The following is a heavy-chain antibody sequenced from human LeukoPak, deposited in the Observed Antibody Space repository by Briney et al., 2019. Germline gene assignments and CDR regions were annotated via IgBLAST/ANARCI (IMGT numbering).Heavy chain of an antibody. D-gene: IGHD2-2*01. Sequence: PGGSLRLSCAASGFTFSSYSMNWVRQAPGKGLEWVSSISSSSSYIYYADSVKGRFTISRDNAKNSLYLQMNSLRAEDTAVYYCASFLEVVVVPAAMPAYYYGMDVWGQGTTVTVSS. V-gene: IGHV3-21*01. CDR3: ASFLEVVVVPAAMPAYYYGMDV. CDR2: ISSSSSYI. J-gene: IGHJ6*02. CDR1: GFTFSSYS.